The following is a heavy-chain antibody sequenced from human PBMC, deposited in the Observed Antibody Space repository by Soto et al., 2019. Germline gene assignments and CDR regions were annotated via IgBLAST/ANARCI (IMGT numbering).Heavy chain of an antibody. CDR3: ARDPSQFFEVAAEYYFDY. V-gene: IGHV3-21*01. CDR1: GFTFSSYS. CDR2: ISSSSYI. Sequence: AGGSLRLSCAASGFTFSSYSMNWVRQAPGKGLEWVSSISSSSYIYYAGSVKGRFTISRDNAKNSLYLQMNSLRAEDTAVYYCARDPSQFFEVAAEYYFDYWGQGTLVTVSS. J-gene: IGHJ4*02. D-gene: IGHD2-2*01.